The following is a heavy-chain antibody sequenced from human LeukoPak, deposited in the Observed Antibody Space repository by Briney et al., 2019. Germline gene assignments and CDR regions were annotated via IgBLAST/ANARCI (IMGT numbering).Heavy chain of an antibody. CDR3: ARGTSSSCYVNWFDP. CDR2: INSNGGST. D-gene: IGHD2-2*01. CDR1: GFSFSSYC. J-gene: IGHJ5*02. Sequence: GRSLRLSCAASGFSFSSYCMFWVRQAPGKGLEYVSGINSNGGSTFYANSVKGRFTISRDNSKNTLYLQMGSLRAEDMAVYYCARGTSSSCYVNWFDPWGQGTLVTVSS. V-gene: IGHV3-64*01.